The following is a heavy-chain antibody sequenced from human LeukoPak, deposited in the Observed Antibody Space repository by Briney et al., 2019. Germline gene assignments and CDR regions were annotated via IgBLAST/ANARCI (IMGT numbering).Heavy chain of an antibody. J-gene: IGHJ5*02. Sequence: PGGSLRLSCAASGFTFSSYAMSWVRQAPGKGLEWVSAISGSGGSTYYADSVKGRFTISRDNSKNTLYLQMNSLRAEDTAVYYCAKDQGPKHYYGSGSYLGTGDNWFDPWGQGTLVTVSS. CDR1: GFTFSSYA. CDR3: AKDQGPKHYYGSGSYLGTGDNWFDP. D-gene: IGHD3-10*01. CDR2: ISGSGGST. V-gene: IGHV3-23*01.